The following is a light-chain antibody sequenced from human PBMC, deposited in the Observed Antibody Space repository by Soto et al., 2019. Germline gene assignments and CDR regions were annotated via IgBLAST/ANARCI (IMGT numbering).Light chain of an antibody. J-gene: IGKJ4*01. CDR3: QQYGRSPLT. Sequence: EIVLTQSPGTLSLSPGERATLSCRASQSVSSSYLAWYQQKPGQAPSLLIYGASSRATAIPDRFSGSGSGTDFTLTISRLEPEDFAVYYCQQYGRSPLTFGGGTKVEVK. CDR1: QSVSSSY. V-gene: IGKV3-20*01. CDR2: GAS.